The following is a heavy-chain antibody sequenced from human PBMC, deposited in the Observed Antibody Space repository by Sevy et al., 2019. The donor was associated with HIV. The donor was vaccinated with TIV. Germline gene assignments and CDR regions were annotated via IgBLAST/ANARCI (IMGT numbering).Heavy chain of an antibody. J-gene: IGHJ6*02. Sequence: GGSLRLSCAASGFTFSSYDMSWVRQAPGKGLEWVSDISGSGGSTYYADSVKGRFTISRDNSKNTLYLQMNSLRAEDTAVYYCANGYNYYYYGMDVWGQGTTVTVSS. CDR2: ISGSGGST. V-gene: IGHV3-23*01. D-gene: IGHD5-12*01. CDR1: GFTFSSYD. CDR3: ANGYNYYYYGMDV.